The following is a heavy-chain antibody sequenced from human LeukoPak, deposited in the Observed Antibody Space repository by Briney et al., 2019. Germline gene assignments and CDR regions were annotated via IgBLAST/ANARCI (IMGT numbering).Heavy chain of an antibody. CDR2: IRYDGSNK. V-gene: IGHV3-30*02. CDR1: GFTFSSYG. Sequence: PGGSLRLSCAASGFTFSSYGMHWVRQAPGKGLEWVAFIRYDGSNKYYADSVKGRFTISRDNSKNTLYLQMNSLRAEDTAVYSCAKMYLGGNWNDALPFDYWGQGTLVTVSS. CDR3: AKMYLGGNWNDALPFDY. D-gene: IGHD1-1*01. J-gene: IGHJ4*02.